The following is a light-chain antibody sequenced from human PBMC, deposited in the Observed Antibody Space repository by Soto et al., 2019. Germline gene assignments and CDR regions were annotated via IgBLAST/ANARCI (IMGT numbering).Light chain of an antibody. CDR1: QSVTSSY. J-gene: IGKJ2*01. CDR2: GAS. Sequence: EIVLTQSPGTLSLSPGERATLSFRASQSVTSSYLAWYQQKPGQAPRLLIYGASSRATGIPDRFSGSGSGTDFTLIISRLEPEDFAVYYCQQYGSSPYTFGHGTKLEIK. CDR3: QQYGSSPYT. V-gene: IGKV3-20*01.